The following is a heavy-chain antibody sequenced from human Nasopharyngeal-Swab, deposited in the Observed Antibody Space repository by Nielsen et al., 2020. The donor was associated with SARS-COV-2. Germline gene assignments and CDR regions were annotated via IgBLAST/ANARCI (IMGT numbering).Heavy chain of an antibody. CDR1: GYTFTSYA. CDR3: AREGATIFGVVIVGDY. Sequence: ASVKVSCKASGYTFTSYAMHWVRQAPGQRLEWMGWINAGNGNTKYSQKFQGRVTITRDTSASTAYMELSSLRSKDTAVYYCAREGATIFGVVIVGDYWGQGTLVTVSS. CDR2: INAGNGNT. V-gene: IGHV1-3*01. J-gene: IGHJ4*02. D-gene: IGHD3-3*01.